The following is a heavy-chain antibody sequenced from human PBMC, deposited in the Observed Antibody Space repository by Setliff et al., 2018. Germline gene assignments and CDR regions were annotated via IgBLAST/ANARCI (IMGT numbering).Heavy chain of an antibody. J-gene: IGHJ6*02. CDR3: ARARPATIAGVVPGVADFGIDV. V-gene: IGHV4-4*07. CDR2: TYTSGST. CDR1: SGPMRNYY. D-gene: IGHD2-2*01. Sequence: SETLSLTCSVSSGPMRNYYWIWIRQPAGEGLEWIGRTYTSGSTNYNPSLKRRVTISLEMSKNQFSLTLSSVTAADTAVYYCARARPATIAGVVPGVADFGIDVWGQGTTVTVSS.